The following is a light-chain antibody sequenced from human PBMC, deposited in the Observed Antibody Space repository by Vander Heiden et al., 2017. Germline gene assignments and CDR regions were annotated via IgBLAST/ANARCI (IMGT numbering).Light chain of an antibody. Sequence: EIVLTQSPATLSLSPGERATLSCRASQSVSSYLAWYQQKPGQAPRLLIYDASNRATGIPARFSGSGSGTDFTLTISSLEPEDFAVYYCQQRSYGPPTWTFGQGTKVEIK. J-gene: IGKJ1*01. CDR2: DAS. V-gene: IGKV3-11*01. CDR3: QQRSYGPPTWT. CDR1: QSVSSY.